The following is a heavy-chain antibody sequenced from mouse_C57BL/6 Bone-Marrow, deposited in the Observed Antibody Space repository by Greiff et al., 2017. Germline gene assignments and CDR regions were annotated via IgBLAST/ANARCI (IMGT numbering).Heavy chain of an antibody. V-gene: IGHV5-12*01. CDR3: ARRGYYGLDY. CDR1: GFTFSDYY. CDR2: ISNGGGST. J-gene: IGHJ2*01. D-gene: IGHD1-1*01. Sequence: EVNLVESGGGLVQPGGSLKLSCAASGFTFSDYYMYWVRQTPEKRLEWVAYISNGGGSTYYPDTVKGRFTISRDNAKNTLYLQMSRLKSEDTAMYYCARRGYYGLDYWGQGTTLTVSS.